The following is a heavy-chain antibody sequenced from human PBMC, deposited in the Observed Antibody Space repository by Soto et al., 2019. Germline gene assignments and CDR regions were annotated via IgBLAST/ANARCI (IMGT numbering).Heavy chain of an antibody. D-gene: IGHD2-21*02. J-gene: IGHJ4*02. V-gene: IGHV1-69*02. CDR3: ARVDPGRHAVTADY. CDR2: IIPILGIA. CDR1: GGTFSSYT. Sequence: QVQLVQSGAEVKKPGSSVKVSCKASGGTFSSYTISWVRQAPGQGLEWMGRIIPILGIANYAQKFQGRVTITADKSTSTAYMELSSLRSEDTAVYYCARVDPGRHAVTADYWGQGTLVTVSS.